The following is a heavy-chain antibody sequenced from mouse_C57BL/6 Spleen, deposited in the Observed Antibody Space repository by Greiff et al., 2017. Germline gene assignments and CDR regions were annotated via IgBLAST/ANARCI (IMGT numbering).Heavy chain of an antibody. J-gene: IGHJ2*01. D-gene: IGHD2-5*01. CDR1: GFTFSSYG. Sequence: EVHLVESGGDLVKPGGSLKLSCAASGFTFSSYGMSWVRQTPDKRLEWVATISSGGSYTYYPDSVKGRFTISRDNAKNTPYLQMSSLKSEDTAMYYCARHHYSNYGLDYWGQGTTRTVSS. CDR2: ISSGGSYT. V-gene: IGHV5-6*01. CDR3: ARHHYSNYGLDY.